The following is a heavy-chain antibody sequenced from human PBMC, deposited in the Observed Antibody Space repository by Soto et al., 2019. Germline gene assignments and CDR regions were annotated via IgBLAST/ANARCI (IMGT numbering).Heavy chain of an antibody. Sequence: GGSLRLSCAASGFTFSSYAMSWVRQAPGRGLEWVSTISGSDGSTYYADSVKGRFTISRDNSKNTLYLQMNSLRAEDTAVYYCAKEYSSGWYYFDYWGQGTLVTVSS. V-gene: IGHV3-23*01. D-gene: IGHD6-19*01. CDR2: ISGSDGST. CDR1: GFTFSSYA. CDR3: AKEYSSGWYYFDY. J-gene: IGHJ4*02.